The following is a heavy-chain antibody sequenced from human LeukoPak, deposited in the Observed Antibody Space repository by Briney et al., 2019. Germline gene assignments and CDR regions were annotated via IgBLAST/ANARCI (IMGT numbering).Heavy chain of an antibody. CDR3: ARSLNYYGSGSYYNVFDY. D-gene: IGHD3-10*01. V-gene: IGHV4-30-2*01. J-gene: IGHJ4*02. Sequence: SETLSLTCAVSGGSISSGGYSWSWIRQPPGKGLEWIGYIYHSGSTYYNPSLKSRVTISVDRSKNQFSLKLSSVTAAVTAVYYCARSLNYYGSGSYYNVFDYWGQGTLVTVSS. CDR2: IYHSGST. CDR1: GGSISSGGYS.